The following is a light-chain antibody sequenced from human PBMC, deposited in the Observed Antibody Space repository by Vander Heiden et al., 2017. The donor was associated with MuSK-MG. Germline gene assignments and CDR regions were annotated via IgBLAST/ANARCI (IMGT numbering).Light chain of an antibody. CDR2: QDS. V-gene: IGLV3-1*01. J-gene: IGLJ2*01. Sequence: SYELTQPPSVSVSPGQTASITCSGDKLGDKYACWYQQKPGQSPVLVSYQDSKRPSGIPERFSGSNSGNTVTLNISGTQAMDEADYYCKAWDSRTVVFGGGTKLTVL. CDR1: KLGDKY. CDR3: KAWDSRTVV.